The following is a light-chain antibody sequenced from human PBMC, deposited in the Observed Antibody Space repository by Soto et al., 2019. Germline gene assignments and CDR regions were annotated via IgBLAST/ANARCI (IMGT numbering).Light chain of an antibody. CDR2: EVN. CDR3: CSSGGSPTYV. Sequence: QSVLTQPASVSGSPGQSITISCTGTSSNVGSYKLVSWYQQHPGKAPKLIIFEVNKRRSGVSNRFSGSKSGNTASLTISGLKVEDEADYYCCSSGGSPTYVFGTGTKVTVL. CDR1: SSNVGSYKL. J-gene: IGLJ1*01. V-gene: IGLV2-23*02.